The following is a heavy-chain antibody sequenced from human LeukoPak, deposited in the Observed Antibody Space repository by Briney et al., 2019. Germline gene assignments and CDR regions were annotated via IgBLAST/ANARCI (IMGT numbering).Heavy chain of an antibody. Sequence: SVKVSCKASGGTFSSYAISWVRQAPGQGLEWMGGIIPTFGTANYAQKFQGRVTITADESTSTAYMELSSLRSEDTAVYYCARGLYDSSGYNWFDPWGQGTLVTVSS. D-gene: IGHD3-22*01. CDR1: GGTFSSYA. J-gene: IGHJ5*02. CDR3: ARGLYDSSGYNWFDP. V-gene: IGHV1-69*13. CDR2: IIPTFGTA.